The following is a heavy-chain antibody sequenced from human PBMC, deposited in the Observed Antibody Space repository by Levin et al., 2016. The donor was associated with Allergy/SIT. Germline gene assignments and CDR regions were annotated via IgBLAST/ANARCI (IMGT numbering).Heavy chain of an antibody. CDR3: ARDTVADYYYYYGMDV. CDR2: IRYDGSNK. Sequence: GESLKISCAASGFTFSSYGMHWVRQAPGKGLEWVAVIRYDGSNKYYADSVKGRFTISRDNSKNTLYLQMNSLRAKDTAVYYCARDTVADYYYYYGMDVWGQGTTVTVSS. V-gene: IGHV3-33*01. CDR1: GFTFSSYG. D-gene: IGHD4-17*01. J-gene: IGHJ6*02.